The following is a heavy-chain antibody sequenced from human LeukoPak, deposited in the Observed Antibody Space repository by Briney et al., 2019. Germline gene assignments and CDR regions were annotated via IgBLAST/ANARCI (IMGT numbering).Heavy chain of an antibody. CDR3: AKIRELGASYYYFGMDV. Sequence: GGSLRLSCAASGFTFSSYGMHWVRQAPGKGLEWVAVISYDGSNKYYADSVKGRFTISRDNSKNTLYLQMNSLRAEDTAVYYCAKIRELGASYYYFGMDVWGHGTTVTVSS. D-gene: IGHD1-26*01. CDR2: ISYDGSNK. J-gene: IGHJ6*02. V-gene: IGHV3-30*18. CDR1: GFTFSSYG.